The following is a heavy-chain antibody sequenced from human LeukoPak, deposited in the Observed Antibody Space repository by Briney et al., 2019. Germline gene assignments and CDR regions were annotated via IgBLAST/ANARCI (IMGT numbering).Heavy chain of an antibody. CDR1: GFAFSSQA. CDR2: ISDSGSIT. CDR3: AKDARRTSGWYFFDY. J-gene: IGHJ4*02. D-gene: IGHD6-19*01. Sequence: GESLRLSCAASGFAFSSQAMGWVRQAPGKGLEWVSVISDSGSITYYADSVKGRFTISRDNSKNTLFLQMNSLRAEDTAVYYCAKDARRTSGWYFFDYWGQGTLVTVSS. V-gene: IGHV3-23*01.